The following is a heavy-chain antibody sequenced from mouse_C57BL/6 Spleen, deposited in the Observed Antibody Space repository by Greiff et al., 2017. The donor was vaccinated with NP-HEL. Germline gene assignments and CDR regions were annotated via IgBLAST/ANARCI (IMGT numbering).Heavy chain of an antibody. V-gene: IGHV5-4*01. CDR3: AREGDLRWCPHAMDY. CDR1: GFTFSSYA. CDR2: ISDGGSYT. J-gene: IGHJ4*01. Sequence: EVQLVQSGGGLVKPGGSLKLSCAASGFTFSSYAMSWVRQTPEKRLEWVATISDGGSYTYYPDNVKGRFTISRDNAKNNLYLQMSHLKSEDTAMYYGAREGDLRWCPHAMDYWGQGTSVTVSS. D-gene: IGHD2-13*01.